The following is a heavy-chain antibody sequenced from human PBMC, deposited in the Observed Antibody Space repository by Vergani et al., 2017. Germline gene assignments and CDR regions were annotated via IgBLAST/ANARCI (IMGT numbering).Heavy chain of an antibody. J-gene: IGHJ6*02. V-gene: IGHV3-64*01. CDR3: ARRDGYNPYYYYGMDV. CDR1: GFTFSSYA. Sequence: EVQLVESGGGLVQPGGSLRLSCAASGFTFSSYAMHWVRQAPGKGLEYVSAISSNGGSTYYANSVKGRFTISRDNSTNTLYLQMGSLRAEDMAVYYCARRDGYNPYYYYGMDVWGQGTTVTVSS. CDR2: ISSNGGST. D-gene: IGHD5-24*01.